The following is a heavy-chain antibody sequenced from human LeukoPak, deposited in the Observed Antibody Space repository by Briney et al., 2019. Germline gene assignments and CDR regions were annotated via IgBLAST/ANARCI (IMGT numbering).Heavy chain of an antibody. V-gene: IGHV1-69*04. Sequence: SVKVSCKASGGTFSSYAISWVRQAPGQGLEWMGRIIPILGIANYAQKFQGRVTITADKSTSTAYMELSSLRSEDTAVYYCAAYYDFWSGYYTKPRVRFDPWGQGTLVTVSS. D-gene: IGHD3-3*01. CDR1: GGTFSSYA. CDR3: AAYYDFWSGYYTKPRVRFDP. CDR2: IIPILGIA. J-gene: IGHJ5*02.